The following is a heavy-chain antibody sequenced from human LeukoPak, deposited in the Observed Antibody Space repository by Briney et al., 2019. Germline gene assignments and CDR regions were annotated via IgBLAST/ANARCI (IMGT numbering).Heavy chain of an antibody. CDR2: IKQDGSEK. CDR3: ARKGEAAYYDILTGYYPHYYFDY. V-gene: IGHV3-7*01. D-gene: IGHD3-9*01. CDR1: GFTFSSYW. Sequence: PGGSLRLSCAASGFTFSSYWMSWVRQAPGKGLEWVANIKQDGSEKYYVDSVKGRFTISRDNAKNSLYLQMNRLRAEDTAVYYCARKGEAAYYDILTGYYPHYYFDYWGQGTLVTVSS. J-gene: IGHJ4*02.